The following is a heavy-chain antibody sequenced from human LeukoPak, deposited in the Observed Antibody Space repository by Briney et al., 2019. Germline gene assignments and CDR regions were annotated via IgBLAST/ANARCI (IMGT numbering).Heavy chain of an antibody. D-gene: IGHD5-24*01. CDR2: IIPIFGTA. CDR3: AREGRDGPFDY. Sequence: ASVKVSCKASGGTFSSYAISWVRQAPGQGLEWMGGIIPIFGTANYAQKFQGRVTITADKSTSTAYMELSSLRSEDTAGYYCAREGRDGPFDYWGQGTLVTVSS. CDR1: GGTFSSYA. V-gene: IGHV1-69*06. J-gene: IGHJ4*02.